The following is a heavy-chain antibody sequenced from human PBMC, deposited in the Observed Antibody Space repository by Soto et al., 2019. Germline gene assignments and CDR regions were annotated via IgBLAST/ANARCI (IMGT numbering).Heavy chain of an antibody. Sequence: QVQLVESGGGVVQPGRSLRLSCAASAVTFSSYGMHWVSQAPGKGLEWVAVISYDGSNKYYADSVKGRFTISRDNSKNTLYLQMNSLRAEDTAVYYCAKDLTTVTTYPDYWGQGTLVTVSS. CDR2: ISYDGSNK. D-gene: IGHD4-17*01. J-gene: IGHJ4*02. V-gene: IGHV3-30*18. CDR1: AVTFSSYG. CDR3: AKDLTTVTTYPDY.